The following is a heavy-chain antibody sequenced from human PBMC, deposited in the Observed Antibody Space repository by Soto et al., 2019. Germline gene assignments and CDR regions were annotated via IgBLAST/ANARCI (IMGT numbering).Heavy chain of an antibody. V-gene: IGHV5-51*01. CDR3: ARQATTLRGLTIDY. J-gene: IGHJ4*02. CDR2: IYPGDSDS. CDR1: GYTFIDYW. Sequence: PGESLKISCKASGYTFIDYWIGWVRQMPGKGLEYTGIIYPGDSDSTYSPSFQGQVTISVDKSISTAYLQWSSLKASDTAIYYCARQATTLRGLTIDYWGQGTLVTVSS. D-gene: IGHD3-10*01.